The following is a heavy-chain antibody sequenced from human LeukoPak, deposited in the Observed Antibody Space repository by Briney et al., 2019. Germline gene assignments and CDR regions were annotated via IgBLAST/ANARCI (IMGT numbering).Heavy chain of an antibody. J-gene: IGHJ4*02. CDR1: GFTFSSYA. CDR2: ISSNGGST. CDR3: VKSYYDILTGYSPLGGYFDY. Sequence: GGSLRLSCSASGFTFSSYAMHWVRQPPGKGLEYVSAISSNGGSTYYADSVKGRFTISRDNSKNTLYLQMSSLRAEDTAVYYCVKSYYDILTGYSPLGGYFDYWGQGTLVTVSS. V-gene: IGHV3-64D*06. D-gene: IGHD3-9*01.